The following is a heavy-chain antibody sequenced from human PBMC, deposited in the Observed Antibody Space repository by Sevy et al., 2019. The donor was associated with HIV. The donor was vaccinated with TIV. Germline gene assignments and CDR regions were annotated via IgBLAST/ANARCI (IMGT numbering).Heavy chain of an antibody. CDR3: VKEGGGEGGDH. CDR1: GFSFSSYG. D-gene: IGHD2-21*01. Sequence: GGSLRLSCAASGFSFSSYGMHWVRQAPGKGLEWMSYIQYDGSNKDYGDSVKGRFTISRVNSKNTLYLQMNSLRVGDRSVFYCVKEGGGEGGDHWGQGTLVTASS. V-gene: IGHV3-30*02. J-gene: IGHJ4*02. CDR2: IQYDGSNK.